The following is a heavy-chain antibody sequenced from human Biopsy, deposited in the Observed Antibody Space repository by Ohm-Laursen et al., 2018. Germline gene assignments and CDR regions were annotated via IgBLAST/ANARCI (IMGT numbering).Heavy chain of an antibody. Sequence: SETLSLTCTVSSGSIRTGDYYWTWIRQHPGKGLEWIGYTYYSGSTNYNPSLKSRVTISVDTSKNQFSLRLNSVTAADTAVYYCARATNSTGWPYYYFYGMDVWGQGTTVTVSS. CDR1: SGSIRTGDYY. V-gene: IGHV4-61*08. CDR3: ARATNSTGWPYYYFYGMDV. CDR2: TYYSGST. D-gene: IGHD2/OR15-2a*01. J-gene: IGHJ6*02.